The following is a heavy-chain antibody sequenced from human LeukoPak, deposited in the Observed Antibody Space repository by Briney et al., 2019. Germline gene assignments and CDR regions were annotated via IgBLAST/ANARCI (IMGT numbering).Heavy chain of an antibody. CDR3: ARLDYYHFDY. J-gene: IGHJ4*02. CDR2: ISYSGST. CDR1: GGSISRYY. V-gene: IGHV4-59*01. D-gene: IGHD3-22*01. Sequence: SETLSLTCTVSGGSISRYYWCWIRQPPGKGLEWIGYISYSGSTKYNPPLMSRVTISVDTSQNQFSLKLSSATAADTAVYYCARLDYYHFDYWGQGTVVTVSS.